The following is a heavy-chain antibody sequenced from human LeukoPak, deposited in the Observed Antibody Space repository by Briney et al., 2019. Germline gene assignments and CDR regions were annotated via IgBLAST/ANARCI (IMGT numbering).Heavy chain of an antibody. CDR1: GGTFNRYA. V-gene: IGHV1-69*05. D-gene: IGHD4-17*01. CDR2: IIPIFGTA. CDR3: ASGKYGLRSWFDP. Sequence: SVQVSCKASGGTFNRYAVTWVRQAPGQGLEWLGGIIPIFGTANYAQKFQGRVTITTDESTNTAYMELTSLTSEDTAVYYCASGKYGLRSWFDPWGQGTLVTVSP. J-gene: IGHJ5*02.